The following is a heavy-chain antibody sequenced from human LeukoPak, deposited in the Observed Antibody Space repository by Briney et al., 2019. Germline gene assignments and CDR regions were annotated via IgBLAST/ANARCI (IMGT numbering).Heavy chain of an antibody. CDR3: ARDGGLGEFSFNY. Sequence: ASVEVSCKASGYTFSGYYIHWVRQAPGKGLEWMGWINPNSGGTNYAQKFQGRVTMTRDTSTSTAYLKLSRLRSDDTAVYFCARDGGLGEFSFNYWGQGTLVTVSS. V-gene: IGHV1-2*02. CDR2: INPNSGGT. D-gene: IGHD3-16*02. J-gene: IGHJ4*02. CDR1: GYTFSGYY.